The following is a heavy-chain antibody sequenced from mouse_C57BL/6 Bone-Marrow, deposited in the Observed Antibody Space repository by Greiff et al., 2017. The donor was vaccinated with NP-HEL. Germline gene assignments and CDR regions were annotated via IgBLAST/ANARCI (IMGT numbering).Heavy chain of an antibody. CDR3: AREGYYGSSHWYFDV. J-gene: IGHJ1*03. CDR2: IHPNSGST. V-gene: IGHV1-64*01. CDR1: GYTFTSYW. Sequence: QVQLKQPGAELVKPGASVKLSCKASGYTFTSYWMHWVKQRPGQGLEWIGMIHPNSGSTNYNEKFKSKATLTVDKSSSTAYMQLSSLTSEDSAVYYCAREGYYGSSHWYFDVWGTGTTVTVSS. D-gene: IGHD1-1*01.